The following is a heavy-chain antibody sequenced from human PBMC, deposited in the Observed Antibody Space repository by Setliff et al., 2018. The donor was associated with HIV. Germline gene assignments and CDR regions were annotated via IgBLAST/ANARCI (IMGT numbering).Heavy chain of an antibody. D-gene: IGHD1-26*01. Sequence: TLSLTCAVYGGSLSDYYWTWIRQPPGKGLEWIGEINHSGSTNYKESLKSRVTMSVDTSNNHFSLNLNSVTAADTAVYYCARGSLGVGRRRPFDPWGQGTLVT. J-gene: IGHJ5*02. V-gene: IGHV4-34*01. CDR3: ARGSLGVGRRRPFDP. CDR2: INHSGST. CDR1: GGSLSDYY.